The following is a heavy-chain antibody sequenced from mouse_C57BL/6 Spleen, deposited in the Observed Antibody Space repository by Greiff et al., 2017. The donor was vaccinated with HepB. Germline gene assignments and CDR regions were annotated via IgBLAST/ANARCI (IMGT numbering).Heavy chain of an antibody. CDR2: IDPENGDT. J-gene: IGHJ3*01. CDR3: TTLAWFAY. V-gene: IGHV14-4*01. CDR1: GFNIKDDD. Sequence: EVQLQQSGAELVRPGASLKFSCTASGFNIKDDDMHWVKQRPEQGLEWIGWIDPENGDTEYASMFQGKATITADTSSNTVYLQLSSLTSEDAAVYYCTTLAWFAYWGQGTLVTVSA.